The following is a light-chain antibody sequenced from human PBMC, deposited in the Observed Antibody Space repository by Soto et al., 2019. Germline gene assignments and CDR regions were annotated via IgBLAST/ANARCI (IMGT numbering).Light chain of an antibody. J-gene: IGLJ2*01. Sequence: QSALTQPPSASGSPGQSVTISCTGASSDVAGYNYVSWYQQHPGKAPKLMISEVSKRPSGVPDRFSGSKSGNTASLTVSGLQAEDEADYYGSSYAGSNNFVVFGGGTKLTVL. CDR2: EVS. CDR1: SSDVAGYNY. V-gene: IGLV2-8*01. CDR3: SSYAGSNNFVV.